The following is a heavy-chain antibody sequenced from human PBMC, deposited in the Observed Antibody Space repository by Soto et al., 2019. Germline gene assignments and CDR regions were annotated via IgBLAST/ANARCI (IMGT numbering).Heavy chain of an antibody. CDR3: AKAGQRSLVRGVINNFDY. V-gene: IGHV3-33*06. CDR2: IWYDGSNK. CDR1: GFTFSSYG. Sequence: PGGSLRLSCAASGFTFSSYGMHWVRQAPGKGLEWVAVIWYDGSNKYYADSVKGRYTISRDDSKNTVYLQMNSLGAEDTAVYYCAKAGQRSLVRGVINNFDYWGQGTLVTVSS. D-gene: IGHD3-10*01. J-gene: IGHJ4*02.